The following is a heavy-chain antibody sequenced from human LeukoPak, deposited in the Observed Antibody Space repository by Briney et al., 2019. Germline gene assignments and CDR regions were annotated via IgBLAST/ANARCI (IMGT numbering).Heavy chain of an antibody. Sequence: SEALSLTCTVSSGSITSYYWNWIRQPAGKGLEWIGRIYSSGSTDYNPSLKSRVTMSVDTSKNQISLNLSSVTAADSAVYYCARARGRLLLVDYWGQGTLVTVSS. V-gene: IGHV4-4*07. CDR2: IYSSGST. J-gene: IGHJ4*02. D-gene: IGHD2-15*01. CDR1: SGSITSYY. CDR3: ARARGRLLLVDY.